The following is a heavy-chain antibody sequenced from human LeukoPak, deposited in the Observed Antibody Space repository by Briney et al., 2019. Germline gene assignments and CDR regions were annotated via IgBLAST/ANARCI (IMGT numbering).Heavy chain of an antibody. CDR2: IYYSGST. CDR3: ASLLHLGAPSTN. Sequence: SETLSLTCTVSGGSISSSSYYWGWIRQPPGKGLEWIGSIYYSGSTYYNPSLKSRVTISVDTSKSQFSLKLSSVTAADTAVYYCASLLHLGAPSTNWGQGTLVTVSS. V-gene: IGHV4-39*01. CDR1: GGSISSSSYY. D-gene: IGHD1-26*01. J-gene: IGHJ4*02.